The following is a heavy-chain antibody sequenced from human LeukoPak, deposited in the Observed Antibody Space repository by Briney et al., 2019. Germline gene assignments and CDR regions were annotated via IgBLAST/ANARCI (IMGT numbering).Heavy chain of an antibody. Sequence: SGPTLVKPTQTLTLACTFSGFSLSTSGVGVGWIRQPPGKALEWLALIYWDDDKRYSPSLKGRLTITKDTSKNQVVLTMTNMDPVDTATYYCAHRPYYYDSSGSFDYWGQGTLVTVSS. CDR1: GFSLSTSGVG. J-gene: IGHJ4*02. CDR3: AHRPYYYDSSGSFDY. D-gene: IGHD3-22*01. CDR2: IYWDDDK. V-gene: IGHV2-5*02.